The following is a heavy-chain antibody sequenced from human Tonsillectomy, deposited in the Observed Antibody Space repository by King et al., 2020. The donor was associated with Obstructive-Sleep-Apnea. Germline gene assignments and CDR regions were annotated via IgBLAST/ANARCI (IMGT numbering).Heavy chain of an antibody. D-gene: IGHD3-16*01. CDR2: IMPIANVV. CDR1: GGTFSNYT. J-gene: IGHJ6*02. Sequence: VQLVESGAEVRKPGSSVTVSCKASGGTFSNYTISWVRQAPGQGLEWMGGIMPIANVVRLPPKFQDRVTITADRSTNTAYMELGSLTKEDTAVYYCAGPPPPVPLPDSSLWDHVFCYALDVWGQGTTVTVSS. CDR3: AGPPPPVPLPDSSLWDHVFCYALDV. V-gene: IGHV1-69*17.